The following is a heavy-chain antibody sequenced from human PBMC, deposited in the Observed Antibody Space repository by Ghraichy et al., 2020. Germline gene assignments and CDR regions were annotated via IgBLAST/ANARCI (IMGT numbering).Heavy chain of an antibody. D-gene: IGHD3-22*01. J-gene: IGHJ4*02. CDR1: GFTFSSYA. CDR2: ISGSGGST. CDR3: AKVAYYYDSSGTL. V-gene: IGHV3-23*01. Sequence: GESLNISCAASGFTFSSYAMSWVRQAPGKGLEWVSAISGSGGSTYYADSVKGRFTISRDNSKNTLYLQMNSLRAEDTAVYYCAKVAYYYDSSGTLWGQGTLVTVSS.